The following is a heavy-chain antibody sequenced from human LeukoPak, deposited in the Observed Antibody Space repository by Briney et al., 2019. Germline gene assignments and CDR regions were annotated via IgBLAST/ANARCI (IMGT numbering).Heavy chain of an antibody. D-gene: IGHD6-13*01. J-gene: IGHJ5*02. CDR3: ASSGWYPRFGFDP. Sequence: SETLSLTCTVSGGSISSYYWSWIRQPPGNGLEWIGYIYYSGSTSYTPSLKSRVTISVDTSKNQFSLELSSVTAADTAVYYCASSGWYPRFGFDPWGQGTLVTVSS. V-gene: IGHV4-59*01. CDR1: GGSISSYY. CDR2: IYYSGST.